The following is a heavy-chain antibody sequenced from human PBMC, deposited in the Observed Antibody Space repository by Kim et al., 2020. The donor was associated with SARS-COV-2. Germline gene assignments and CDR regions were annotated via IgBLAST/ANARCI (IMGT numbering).Heavy chain of an antibody. CDR2: IITSGST. Sequence: SETLSLTCTVSGASISRGSFFWSWIRQPAGMGLEWIGRIITSGSTTYNPSLRGRVSISIDTSKNQFSLKLNSVTAADAAFYYCARNPRVWGQGTLVTVSS. J-gene: IGHJ1*01. CDR1: GASISRGSFF. CDR3: ARNPRV. V-gene: IGHV4-61*02.